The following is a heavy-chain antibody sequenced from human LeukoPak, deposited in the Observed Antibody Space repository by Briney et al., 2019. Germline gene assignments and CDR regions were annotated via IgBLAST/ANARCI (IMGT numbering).Heavy chain of an antibody. CDR2: INPNSGGT. CDR1: GHTFTGYY. CDR3: ARGAKVVPAASYYYYMDV. V-gene: IGHV1-2*06. D-gene: IGHD2-2*01. Sequence: ASVKVSCKASGHTFTGYYMHWVRQAPGQGLEWMGRINPNSGGTNYAQKFQGRVTMTRDTSISTAYMELSRLRSDDTAVYYCARGAKVVPAASYYYYMDVWGKGTTVTVSS. J-gene: IGHJ6*03.